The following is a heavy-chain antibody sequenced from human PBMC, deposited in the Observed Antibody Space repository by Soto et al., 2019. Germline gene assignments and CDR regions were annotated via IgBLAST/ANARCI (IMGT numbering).Heavy chain of an antibody. Sequence: GESLKISCQGSGYSFAIYWIGLVLQMPGKDLEWMGIIYPGDSDTRYSPSFQGQVTISADKSLRTAYLQWTSLKASDTALYYCARTRSFTLGFYYDGMDVWGQGTTVTVSS. CDR1: GYSFAIYW. CDR3: ARTRSFTLGFYYDGMDV. V-gene: IGHV5-51*01. CDR2: IYPGDSDT. D-gene: IGHD6-6*01. J-gene: IGHJ6*02.